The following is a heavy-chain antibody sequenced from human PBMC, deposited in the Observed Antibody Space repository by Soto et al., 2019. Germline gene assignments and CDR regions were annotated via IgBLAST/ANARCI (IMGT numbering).Heavy chain of an antibody. D-gene: IGHD6-13*01. CDR3: ARLKDSSSWYSYYYYGMDV. CDR1: GGSISSSTYY. V-gene: IGHV4-39*01. Sequence: SETLSLTCTVSGGSISSSTYYWGWIRQPPGKGLEWIGSIYYSESTYYNPSLKSRVTISVDTSKNQFSLKLSSVTAADTAVYYCARLKDSSSWYSYYYYGMDVWGQGTTVTVSS. J-gene: IGHJ6*02. CDR2: IYYSEST.